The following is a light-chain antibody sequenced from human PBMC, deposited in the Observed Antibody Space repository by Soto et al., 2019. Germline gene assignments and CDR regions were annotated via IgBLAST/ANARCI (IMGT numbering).Light chain of an antibody. V-gene: IGKV3-15*01. CDR2: GAS. Sequence: EIGITQSPATMSVSPGERDTLSCGASQSVSGNLAWYQQKPGQAPRLLIYGASTRATGIPARFSGSGSGTEFTLTISSLQSEDFAVYYCQQYNNWPPLTFGGGTKVEIK. CDR1: QSVSGN. CDR3: QQYNNWPPLT. J-gene: IGKJ4*01.